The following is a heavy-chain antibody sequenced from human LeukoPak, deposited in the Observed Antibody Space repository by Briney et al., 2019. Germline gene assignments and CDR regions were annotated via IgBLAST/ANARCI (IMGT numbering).Heavy chain of an antibody. D-gene: IGHD4-17*01. CDR1: GFTFSSYG. CDR3: ARDLDYGDYFDY. J-gene: IGHJ4*02. CDR2: IWYDGSNK. V-gene: IGHV3-33*01. Sequence: PGGSLRLSCAASGFTFSSYGMHWVRQAPGKGLEWVAVIWYDGSNKYYADSVKGRFTISRDNSKNTLYLQMNSLRAEDTAVYYCARDLDYGDYFDYWGQGTLVTVSP.